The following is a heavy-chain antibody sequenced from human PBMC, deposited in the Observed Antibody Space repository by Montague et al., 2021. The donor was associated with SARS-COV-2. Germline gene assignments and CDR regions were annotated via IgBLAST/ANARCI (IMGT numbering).Heavy chain of an antibody. CDR3: ARGNGGPNRRFLEWLSPYGMDV. CDR2: TSSSSTI. CDR1: GFTFSSYS. J-gene: IGHJ6*02. V-gene: IGHV3-48*04. Sequence: SLRLSCAASGFTFSSYSMNWVRQAPGKGLEWVSYTSSSSTIYYADSVKGRFTISGDNAKNSLYLQMNSLRAEDTAVYYCARGNGGPNRRFLEWLSPYGMDVWGQGTTVTVSS. D-gene: IGHD3-3*01.